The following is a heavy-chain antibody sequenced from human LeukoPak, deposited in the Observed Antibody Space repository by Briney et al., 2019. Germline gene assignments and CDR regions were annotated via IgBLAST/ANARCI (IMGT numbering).Heavy chain of an antibody. CDR2: IYHSGST. CDR3: TRRGDYRPYYFDS. CDR1: GGSISSAHW. D-gene: IGHD3-10*01. J-gene: IGHJ4*02. V-gene: IGHV4-4*02. Sequence: SGTLSLTCAVSGGSISSAHWWSWVRPPPGKGLEWIGEIYHSGSTNYNPSLKSRVTMLVDKSKKQFSLKVTSVTAADTAVYFCTRRGDYRPYYFDSWGQGALVSVST.